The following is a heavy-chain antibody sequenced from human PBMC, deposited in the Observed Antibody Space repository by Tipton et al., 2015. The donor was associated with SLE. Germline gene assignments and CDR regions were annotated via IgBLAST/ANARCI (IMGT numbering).Heavy chain of an antibody. V-gene: IGHV3-30*04. CDR1: GFTFRTYA. CDR3: LRHATTVTTFDWFVP. Sequence: SLRLSCVASGFTFRTYAMHWFRQTPGEGQTPGEGLERVAVIAYDGGTKYYADSVKGRFTISRDNSKNTLYLQMTSLRPEDTAVSSCLRHATTVTTFDWFVPWGQGTVVTVPS. CDR2: IAYDGGTK. J-gene: IGHJ5*02. D-gene: IGHD4-17*01.